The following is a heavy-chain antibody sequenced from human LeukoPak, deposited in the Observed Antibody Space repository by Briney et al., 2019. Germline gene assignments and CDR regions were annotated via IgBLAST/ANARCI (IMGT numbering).Heavy chain of an antibody. CDR2: ISSSAGAT. V-gene: IGHV3-23*01. Sequence: PGGTLRLSCAASGFTFSSYGMNWVRQAPGKGLEWVSGISSSAGATYYADSVKGRFTISRANSKNTLYLQMNSLRAEDTALYYCAKGLGYYYYMDVWGKGTTVTVSS. J-gene: IGHJ6*03. CDR3: AKGLGYYYYMDV. CDR1: GFTFSSYG.